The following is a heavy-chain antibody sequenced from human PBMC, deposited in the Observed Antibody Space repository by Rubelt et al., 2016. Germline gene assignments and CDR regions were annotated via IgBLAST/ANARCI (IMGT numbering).Heavy chain of an antibody. J-gene: IGHJ6*02. Sequence: QAPGKGLEWVAVVRFDGTRTYYADSVRGRFTMPRDNSRSTLYLQMNSLRAEDTAVYYRAKQVVPGTAHQFAMDVWGQGTKVTVSS. CDR2: VRFDGTRT. D-gene: IGHD6-19*01. V-gene: IGHV3-30*02. CDR3: AKQVVPGTAHQFAMDV.